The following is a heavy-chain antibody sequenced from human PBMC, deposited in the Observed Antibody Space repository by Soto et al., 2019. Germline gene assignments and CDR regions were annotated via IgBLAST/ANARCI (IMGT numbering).Heavy chain of an antibody. J-gene: IGHJ6*02. CDR3: ARDCVPLVVVAAPYYYYGMDV. V-gene: IGHV3-30-3*01. CDR1: GFTFSSYA. D-gene: IGHD2-15*01. CDR2: ISYDGSNK. Sequence: QVQLVESGGGVVQPGRSLRLSCAASGFTFSSYAMHWVRQAPGKGLEWVAVISYDGSNKYYADSVKGRFTISRDNSKNTLYLQMNSLRAEDTAVYYCARDCVPLVVVAAPYYYYGMDVWGQGTTVTVSS.